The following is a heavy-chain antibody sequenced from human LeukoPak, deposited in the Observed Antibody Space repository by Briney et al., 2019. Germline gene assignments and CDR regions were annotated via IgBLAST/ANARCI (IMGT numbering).Heavy chain of an antibody. CDR2: IKQDGTEK. D-gene: IGHD3-22*01. CDR1: GFTFSGFW. V-gene: IGHV3-7*03. J-gene: IGHJ5*02. Sequence: GGSLRLSCAVSGFTFSGFWMSWVRQAPGKGLEWVANIKQDGTEKYYVDSVKGRFTISRDNAKKSLYLQMNSLRAEDTAVYYCAREVVITKDWFDPWGQGAQVTVSS. CDR3: AREVVITKDWFDP.